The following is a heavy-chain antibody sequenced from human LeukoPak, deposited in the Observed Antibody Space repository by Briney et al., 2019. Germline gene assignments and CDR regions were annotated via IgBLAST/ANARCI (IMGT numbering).Heavy chain of an antibody. D-gene: IGHD1-26*01. Sequence: EAGRSLRLSCAASGFTFSSYGMHWVRQAPGKGLEWVAVIWYDGSNKYYADSVKGRFTISRDNAKNSLYLQMNSLRPEDTALYYCAKETKIPRGSWDTYYFDYWGQGTLVTVSS. J-gene: IGHJ4*02. CDR3: AKETKIPRGSWDTYYFDY. CDR2: IWYDGSNK. CDR1: GFTFSSYG. V-gene: IGHV3-33*03.